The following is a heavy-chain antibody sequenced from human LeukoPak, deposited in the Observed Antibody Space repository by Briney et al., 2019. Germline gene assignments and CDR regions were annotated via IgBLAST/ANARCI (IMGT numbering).Heavy chain of an antibody. CDR2: ISGSGGST. CDR3: AKEVPSQSYDILTGYPRYYFDY. J-gene: IGHJ4*02. V-gene: IGHV3-23*01. CDR1: GFTFSSYG. D-gene: IGHD3-9*01. Sequence: PGGTLRLSCAASGFTFSSYGMSWVRQAPGKGLEWVSAISGSGGSTYYADSVKGRFTISRDNSKNTLYLQMNSLRAEDTAVYYCAKEVPSQSYDILTGYPRYYFDYWGQGTLVTVSS.